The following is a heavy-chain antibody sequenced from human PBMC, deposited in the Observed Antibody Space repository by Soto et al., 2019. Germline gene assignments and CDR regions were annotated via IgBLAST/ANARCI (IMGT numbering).Heavy chain of an antibody. V-gene: IGHV3-48*03. CDR3: ARXSRFLEWLEYTPNWFDP. J-gene: IGHJ5*02. Sequence: GGSLRLSCAASGFTFSSYEMNWVRQAPGKGLEWVSYISSSGSTIYYADSVKGRFTISRDNAKNSLYLQMNSLRAEDTAVYYCARXSRFLEWLEYTPNWFDPWGQGTLVTVSS. CDR2: ISSSGSTI. CDR1: GFTFSSYE. D-gene: IGHD3-3*01.